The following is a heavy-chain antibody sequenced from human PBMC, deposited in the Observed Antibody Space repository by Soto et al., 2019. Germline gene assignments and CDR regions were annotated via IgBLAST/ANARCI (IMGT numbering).Heavy chain of an antibody. CDR1: GGSITSITNHY. CDR3: ATQGFGTLHGLVDV. J-gene: IGHJ6*02. CDR2: ISYSGHT. Sequence: QVRLQESGPGLVKPSETLSLTCTVSGGSITSITNHYCSWIRQPPGKGLEWIGYISYSGHTSYNPSLTRRVILSVDTSKNRVSLNLSSVTAVDTAVYYCATQGFGTLHGLVDVWGQGTTVTVSS. V-gene: IGHV4-59*08. D-gene: IGHD1-7*01.